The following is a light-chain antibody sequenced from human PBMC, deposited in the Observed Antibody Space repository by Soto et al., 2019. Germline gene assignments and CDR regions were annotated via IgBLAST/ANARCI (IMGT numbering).Light chain of an antibody. CDR1: SSDVGGYNY. CDR3: CSYAGSSSYV. J-gene: IGLJ1*01. Sequence: QSALTQPRSVSGSPGQSVTISCTGTSSDVGGYNYVSWYQQHPGTAPKLMIYDVSKRPSGVPDRFSGSKSGNTASLTISGLQAEDEADYYCCSYAGSSSYVFGTGTKVTVL. CDR2: DVS. V-gene: IGLV2-11*01.